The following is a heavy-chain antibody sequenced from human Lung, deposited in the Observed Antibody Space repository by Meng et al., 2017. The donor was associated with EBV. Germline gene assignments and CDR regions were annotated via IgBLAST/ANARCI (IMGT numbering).Heavy chain of an antibody. CDR3: ARAYSRRAPPDY. CDR1: GFAFSSYS. V-gene: IGHV3-21*02. J-gene: IGHJ4*02. CDR2: ITSSSSFI. Sequence: EVQLVESGXXXXXPXXAXXLSCAASGFAFSSYSMKWLRQAPGKGLEWVSSITSSSSFIYYEDSVKGRFTISRDNAKNSLYLQMNSLRAEDTAVYYCARAYSRRAPPDYWGQGTLVTVSS. D-gene: IGHD6-13*01.